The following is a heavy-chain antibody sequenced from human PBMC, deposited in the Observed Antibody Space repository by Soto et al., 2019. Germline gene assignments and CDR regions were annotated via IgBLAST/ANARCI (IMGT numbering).Heavy chain of an antibody. D-gene: IGHD6-19*01. J-gene: IGHJ4*02. CDR1: GYTFTSYA. CDR3: GRDPNLSIAVAGDY. Sequence: ASVKGSCKASGYTFTSYAMHWVRQAPGQRLEWMGWINAGNGNTKYSQKFQGRVTITRDTSASTAYMELSSLRSEDTAVYYCGRDPNLSIAVAGDYWGQGTLVTVSS. CDR2: INAGNGNT. V-gene: IGHV1-3*01.